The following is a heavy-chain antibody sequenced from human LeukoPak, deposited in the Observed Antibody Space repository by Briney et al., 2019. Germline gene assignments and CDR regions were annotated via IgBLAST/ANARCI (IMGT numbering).Heavy chain of an antibody. CDR3: AKGGYYDSSGYLNFDY. CDR2: ISYDGSNK. D-gene: IGHD3-22*01. V-gene: IGHV3-30*18. Sequence: GGSLRLSCAASGSTFSSYGMHWVRQAPGKGLEWVAVISYDGSNKYYADSVKGRFTISRDNSKNTLYLQMNSLRAEDTAVYYCAKGGYYDSSGYLNFDYWGQGTLVTVSS. J-gene: IGHJ4*02. CDR1: GSTFSSYG.